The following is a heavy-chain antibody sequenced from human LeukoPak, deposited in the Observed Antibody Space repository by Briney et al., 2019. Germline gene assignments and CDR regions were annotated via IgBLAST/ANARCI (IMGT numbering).Heavy chain of an antibody. J-gene: IGHJ4*02. D-gene: IGHD7-27*01. V-gene: IGHV4-59*01. Sequence: SETLSLTCTVSGDFITAYYWSWIRQPPGKGLEWIGYVYYSGSTEYNPSLRSRVTISLERSKHQFSLKLTSVTAADTAVYYCASNTGTVFDYWGQGALVTVSS. CDR1: GDFITAYY. CDR2: VYYSGST. CDR3: ASNTGTVFDY.